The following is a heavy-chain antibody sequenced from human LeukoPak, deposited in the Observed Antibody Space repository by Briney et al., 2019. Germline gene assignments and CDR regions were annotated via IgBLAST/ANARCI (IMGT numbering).Heavy chain of an antibody. CDR2: INSDGSTT. CDR3: AKGRGWLQFFDY. D-gene: IGHD5-24*01. J-gene: IGHJ4*02. V-gene: IGHV3-74*01. Sequence: PGGSLRLSCAASGFTFSSYWIHWVRQAPGKGLVWVSRINSDGSTTSYADSVKGRFTISRDNAKNTLYLQMNSLRAEDTAVYYCAKGRGWLQFFDYWGQGTLFTVSS. CDR1: GFTFSSYW.